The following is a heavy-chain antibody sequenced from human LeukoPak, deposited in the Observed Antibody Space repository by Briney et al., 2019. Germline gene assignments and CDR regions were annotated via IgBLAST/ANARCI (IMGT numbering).Heavy chain of an antibody. CDR1: GYTFNTYW. CDR2: VYPGDSHT. J-gene: IGHJ1*01. CDR3: ARLSGGSWANTEYFPD. D-gene: IGHD7-27*01. V-gene: IGHV5-51*01. Sequence: GESLKISCKASGYTFNTYWIGWVRQKPGKGLEWMAIVYPGDSHTRYSPSFQGHFTISADTTVTTAYLQWSSLEASDTAVYYCARLSGGSWANTEYFPDWGQGTLVIVSS.